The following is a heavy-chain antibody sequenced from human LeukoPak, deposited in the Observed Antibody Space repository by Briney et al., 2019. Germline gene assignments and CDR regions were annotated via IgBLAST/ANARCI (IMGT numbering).Heavy chain of an antibody. J-gene: IGHJ4*02. Sequence: PGGSLRLSCEASGFTFSSYEMNWVRQAPGKGLEWVSYISSSGKTIYYADSTKGRFTASRDNAKNSLYLQMNSLRAEDTAVYYCARDPPFIIGTTFFDYWGQGTLVTVSS. CDR2: ISSSGKTI. CDR3: ARDPPFIIGTTFFDY. D-gene: IGHD1-20*01. V-gene: IGHV3-48*03. CDR1: GFTFSSYE.